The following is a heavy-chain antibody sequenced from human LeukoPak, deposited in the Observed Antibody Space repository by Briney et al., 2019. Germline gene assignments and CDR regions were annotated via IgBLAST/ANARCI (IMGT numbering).Heavy chain of an antibody. CDR1: GGSISSSSYY. Sequence: SETLSLTCTVSGGSISSSSYYWGWIRQPPGKGLEWIGSIYYSGSTYYNPSLKSRVTISVDTSKNQFSLKLSSVTAADTAVYYCARYPYLPGIPVGGAIYYYYYMDVWGKGTTVTVSS. J-gene: IGHJ6*03. D-gene: IGHD6-19*01. CDR3: ARYPYLPGIPVGGAIYYYYYMDV. V-gene: IGHV4-39*01. CDR2: IYYSGST.